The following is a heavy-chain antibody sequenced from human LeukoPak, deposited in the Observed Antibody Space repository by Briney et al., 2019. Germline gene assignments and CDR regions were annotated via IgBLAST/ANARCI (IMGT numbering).Heavy chain of an antibody. V-gene: IGHV6-1*01. J-gene: IGHJ1*01. CDR3: ARGPSYFQH. CDR2: TYYRSKWYK. CDR1: GDSVSGNRAT. Sequence: SQTLSLTCAISGDSVSGNRATWNWIRQSPSRGLEWLGRTYYRSKWYKYYAVSVKGRITINPDTSKNQFSLQLNSVTPEDTAVYYCARGPSYFQHWGQGTLVTVFS.